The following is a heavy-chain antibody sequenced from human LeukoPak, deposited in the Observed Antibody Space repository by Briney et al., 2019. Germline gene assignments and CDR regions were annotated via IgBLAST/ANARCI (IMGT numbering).Heavy chain of an antibody. CDR3: ARGDGDDFDWLFPY. J-gene: IGHJ4*02. V-gene: IGHV1-69*13. CDR1: GGTFSSYA. D-gene: IGHD3-9*01. Sequence: SMKVSCKASGGTFSSYAISWVRQAPGQGLEWMGGIIPIFGTANYAQKFQGRVTITADESTSTAYMELSSLRSEDTAVYYCARGDGDDFDWLFPYWGQGTLVSVSS. CDR2: IIPIFGTA.